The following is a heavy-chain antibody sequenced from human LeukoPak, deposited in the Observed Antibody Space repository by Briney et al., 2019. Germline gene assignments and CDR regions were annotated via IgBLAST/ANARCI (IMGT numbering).Heavy chain of an antibody. Sequence: GGSLRLSCAASGFTFSSYWMHWVRQAPGKGLVWVSRINSDGTSTSYADSVKGRFIISRDNAKNTLFLQMNSLRAEDTAVYYCAGNSPGFDPWGQGTLVTVSS. CDR2: INSDGTST. D-gene: IGHD2-21*01. CDR1: GFTFSSYW. J-gene: IGHJ5*02. V-gene: IGHV3-74*01. CDR3: AGNSPGFDP.